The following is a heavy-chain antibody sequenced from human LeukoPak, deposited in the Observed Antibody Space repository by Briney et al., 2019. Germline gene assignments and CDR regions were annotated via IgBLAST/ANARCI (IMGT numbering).Heavy chain of an antibody. V-gene: IGHV1-2*02. CDR2: INPNTGGGT. J-gene: IGHJ1*01. CDR3: ARDYRGDSTGDFAGGAYFVH. CDR1: GYSFTVYY. D-gene: IGHD3-22*01. Sequence: ASVKVTRTASGYSFTVYYIRLVRQAPGQGLEWMGWINPNTGGGTVYAQRFQGRVSMTGDTSISTAYLELSSLTSDDTAVYYCARDYRGDSTGDFAGGAYFVHWGQGTLVTVSS.